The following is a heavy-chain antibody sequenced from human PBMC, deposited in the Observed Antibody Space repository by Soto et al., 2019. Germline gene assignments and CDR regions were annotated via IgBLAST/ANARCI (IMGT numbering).Heavy chain of an antibody. V-gene: IGHV3-7*01. CDR1: GFTFSSYW. J-gene: IGHJ6*02. D-gene: IGHD3-22*01. CDR3: AREDSSGYYYAYEYYYYGMDV. Sequence: GGSLRLSCAASGFTFSSYWMSWVRQAPGKGLEWVANIKQDGSEKYYVDSVKGRFTISRDNAKNSLYLQMNSLRAEDTAVYYCAREDSSGYYYAYEYYYYGMDVWGQGTTVTVS. CDR2: IKQDGSEK.